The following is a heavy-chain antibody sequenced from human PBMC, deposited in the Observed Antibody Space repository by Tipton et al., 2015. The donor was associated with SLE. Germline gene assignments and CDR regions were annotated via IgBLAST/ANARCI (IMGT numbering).Heavy chain of an antibody. Sequence: QLVQSGPEVKEPGASVRVSCKASGYTFTNWGLSWVRQAPGQGLEWMGWITAYTYDTNYAQRLQGRVTMTTDTSTSTAYMELRSLRSAETAVYSWAKGVISPKYYFDYWGQGTLVTVSS. CDR2: ITAYTYDT. J-gene: IGHJ4*02. CDR3: AKGVISPKYYFDY. CDR1: GYTFTNWG. D-gene: IGHD2-21*01. V-gene: IGHV1-18*01.